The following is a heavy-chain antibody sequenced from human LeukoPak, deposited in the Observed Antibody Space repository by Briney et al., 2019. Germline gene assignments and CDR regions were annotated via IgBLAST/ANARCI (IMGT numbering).Heavy chain of an antibody. V-gene: IGHV3-21*01. CDR1: GFTFSSYS. D-gene: IGHD5-18*01. J-gene: IGHJ4*02. CDR2: ISSSSSYI. CDR3: ARDEDTAMVTGGLDY. Sequence: PGGSLRLSCAASGFTFSSYSMNSVRQAPGKGLEWVSSISSSSSYIYYADSVKGRFTISRDNAKNSLYLQMNSLRAEDTAVYYCARDEDTAMVTGGLDYWGQGTLVTVSS.